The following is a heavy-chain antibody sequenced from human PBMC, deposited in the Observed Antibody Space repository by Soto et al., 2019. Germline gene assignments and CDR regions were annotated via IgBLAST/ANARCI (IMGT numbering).Heavy chain of an antibody. CDR2: ISGSGGST. V-gene: IGHV3-23*01. J-gene: IGHJ5*02. CDR1: GFTFSSYA. CDR3: AKDHEWLVLNWFDP. D-gene: IGHD6-19*01. Sequence: GGFLRLSCAASGFTFSSYAMSWVRQAPGKGLEWVSAISGSGGSTYYADSVKGRFTISRDNSKNTLYLQMNSLRAEDTAVYYCAKDHEWLVLNWFDPWGQGTLVPVSS.